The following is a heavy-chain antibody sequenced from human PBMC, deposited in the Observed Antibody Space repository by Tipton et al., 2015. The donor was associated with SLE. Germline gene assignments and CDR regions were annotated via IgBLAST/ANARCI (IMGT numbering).Heavy chain of an antibody. D-gene: IGHD2-21*02. Sequence: LRLSCTVSGGSINSGDYYWSWIRQHPGKGLEWVGYIYYSGSTYYNPSLKSRVTISVDTSKNQFSLKLTSVTAADTAVYYCASRPVVTGEGAGDYWGQGTLVTVSS. V-gene: IGHV4-31*02. CDR3: ASRPVVTGEGAGDY. CDR2: IYYSGST. CDR1: GGSINSGDYY. J-gene: IGHJ4*02.